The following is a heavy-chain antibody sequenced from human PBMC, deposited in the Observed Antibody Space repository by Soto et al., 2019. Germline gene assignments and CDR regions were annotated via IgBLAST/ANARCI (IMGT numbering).Heavy chain of an antibody. D-gene: IGHD3-10*01. Sequence: GGSLRLSCAASGFTFSDYYMSWIRQAPGKGLEWVSYISSSGSTIYYADSVKGRFTISRDNAKNSLYLQMNSLRAEDTGKGRLTISRGKARNSLYLQMNSLRAEDTAVYYCARDVAMPPRLGYCSGGSCYRDAFDIWGQGTMVTVSS. CDR2: ISSSGSTI. CDR1: GFTFSDYY. CDR3: TISRGKARNSLYLQMNSLRAEDTAVYYCARDVAMPPRLGYCSGGSCYRDAFDI. V-gene: IGHV3-11*01. J-gene: IGHJ3*02.